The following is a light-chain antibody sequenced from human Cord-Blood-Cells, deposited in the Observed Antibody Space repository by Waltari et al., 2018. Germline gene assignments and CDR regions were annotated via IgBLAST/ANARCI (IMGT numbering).Light chain of an antibody. CDR2: WAS. V-gene: IGKV4-1*01. Sequence: DIVMTQSPDSLAVSLGERATINCKSSQSVLYSSNNKKYLAWYQQKPGQPPKLLIYWASSPESGVPYRFSGSGSGTDFPLTISSLRAEDVAVYYCQEYYSTPWTFGQGTKVEIK. CDR1: QSVLYSSNNKKY. J-gene: IGKJ1*01. CDR3: QEYYSTPWT.